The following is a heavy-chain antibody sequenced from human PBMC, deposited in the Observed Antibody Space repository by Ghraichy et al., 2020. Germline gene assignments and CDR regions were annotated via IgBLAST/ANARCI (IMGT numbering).Heavy chain of an antibody. J-gene: IGHJ4*02. CDR2: IYYSGST. Sequence: SETLSLTCTVSGGSISSGGYYWSWIRQHPGKGLEWIGYIYYSGSTYYNPSLKSRVTISVDTSKNQFSLKLSSVTAADTAVYYCARGRPPVAAWAFYFDYWGQGTLVTVSS. V-gene: IGHV4-31*03. D-gene: IGHD6-19*01. CDR3: ARGRPPVAAWAFYFDY. CDR1: GGSISSGGYY.